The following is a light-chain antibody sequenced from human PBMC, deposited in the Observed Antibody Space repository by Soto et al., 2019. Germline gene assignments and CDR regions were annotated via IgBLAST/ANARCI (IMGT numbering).Light chain of an antibody. CDR2: GAS. V-gene: IGKV3-15*01. Sequence: MTKPPPNLSASPGGGATLSCWASQPVSDKLAWYQQKPGQAPRLLIYGASARALGIPDRFSGSGSGTEFTLTISSLESEDFAVYYCQQCSNWARTFGQGTKVDIK. CDR1: QPVSDK. CDR3: QQCSNWART. J-gene: IGKJ1*01.